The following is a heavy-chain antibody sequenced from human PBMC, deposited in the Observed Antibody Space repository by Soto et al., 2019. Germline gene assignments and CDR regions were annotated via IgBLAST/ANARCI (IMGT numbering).Heavy chain of an antibody. CDR2: ISHDGRNQ. J-gene: IGHJ4*02. D-gene: IGHD2-8*01. CDR1: GFSCTAYG. CDR3: ITDGPDGRAY. Sequence: GGPLRLCCLGAGFSCTAYGMHWVRQPPGKGLEWVAVISHDGRNQYYGESVKGRFTISRDDSKNTLYLQMNSLKIEDTAVYYCITDGPDGRAYWGQGTQVTVSS. V-gene: IGHV3-30*03.